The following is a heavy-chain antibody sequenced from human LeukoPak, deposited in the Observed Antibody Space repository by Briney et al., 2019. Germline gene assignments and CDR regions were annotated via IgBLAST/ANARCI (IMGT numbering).Heavy chain of an antibody. D-gene: IGHD5-12*01. CDR1: GCSISSSSYY. J-gene: IGHJ4*02. CDR2: IYYSGST. CDR3: ARTYSGYGGGDY. V-gene: IGHV4-39*07. Sequence: SETLSLTCTVSGCSISSSSYYWGWIRQPPGKGLEWIGSIYYSGSTYYNPSLKSRVTISVDTSKNQFSLKLSSVTAADTAVYYCARTYSGYGGGDYWGQGTLVTVSS.